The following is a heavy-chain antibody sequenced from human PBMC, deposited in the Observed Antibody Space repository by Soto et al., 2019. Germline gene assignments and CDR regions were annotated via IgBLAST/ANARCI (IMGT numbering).Heavy chain of an antibody. CDR2: ISYSSTTI. D-gene: IGHD3-9*01. CDR3: ARDNDIAGSFDP. V-gene: IGHV3-48*02. CDR1: GFTFSSYS. Sequence: EVQLVESGVGLVQPGGSLRLSCAASGFTFSSYSMNWVRQAPGKGLEWVSYISYSSTTIYYADSVKGRFTISTSNAKNSLYLQINSLRDEDTSVYYCARDNDIAGSFDPWGRGTLVTVSA. J-gene: IGHJ5*02.